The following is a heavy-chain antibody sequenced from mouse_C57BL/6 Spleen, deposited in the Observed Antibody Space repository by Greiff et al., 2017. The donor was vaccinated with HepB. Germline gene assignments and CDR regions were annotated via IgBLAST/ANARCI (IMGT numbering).Heavy chain of an antibody. CDR2: INPSTGGT. CDR3: ARDPITTVRGNAMDY. CDR1: GYSFTGYY. D-gene: IGHD1-1*01. V-gene: IGHV1-42*01. J-gene: IGHJ4*01. Sequence: EVQLQQSGPELVKPGASVKISCKASGYSFTGYYMNWVKQSPEKSLEWIGEINPSTGGTTYNQKFKAKATLTVDKSSSTAYMQLKSLTSEDSAVYYCARDPITTVRGNAMDYWGQGTSVTVSS.